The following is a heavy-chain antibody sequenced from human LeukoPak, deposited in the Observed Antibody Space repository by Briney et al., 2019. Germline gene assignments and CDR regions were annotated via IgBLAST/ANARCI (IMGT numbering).Heavy chain of an antibody. D-gene: IGHD4-17*01. CDR2: ISAYNGNT. J-gene: IGHJ6*03. CDR1: GYTFNRHG. Sequence: ASVKVSCKASGYTFNRHGISWVRQAPGQGLEWMGWISAYNGNTNYAQNFQGRITMTTDTSTSTAYMELRSLKSDDTAVYYCARDTYTTVTAMDVWGKGTTVIVSS. CDR3: ARDTYTTVTAMDV. V-gene: IGHV1-18*01.